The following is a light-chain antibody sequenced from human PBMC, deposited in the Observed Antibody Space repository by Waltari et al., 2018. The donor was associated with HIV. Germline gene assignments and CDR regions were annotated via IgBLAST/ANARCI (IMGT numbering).Light chain of an antibody. CDR1: QSVRDY. J-gene: IGKJ5*01. V-gene: IGKV3-11*01. CDR2: GAT. CDR3: QQRDNWPIT. Sequence: ETVLTQSPVTLSFSPGERASLSCRASQSVRDYLAWYQQKPGQAPRLLIYGATNRATGIPARFSGSGSGTDFTLTISSLEPEDFGVYYCQQRDNWPITFGQGTRLEIK.